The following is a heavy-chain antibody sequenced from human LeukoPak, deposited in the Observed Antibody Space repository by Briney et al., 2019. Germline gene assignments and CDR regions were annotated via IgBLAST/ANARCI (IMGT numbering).Heavy chain of an antibody. CDR3: AVWPLHYGMDV. CDR1: GYTFTSYD. D-gene: IGHD2-21*01. J-gene: IGHJ6*02. V-gene: IGHV1-8*01. CDR2: MNPNSGNT. Sequence: ASVKVSCKASGYTFTSYDINWVRQATGQGLEWMGWMNPNSGNTGYAQKFQSRVTMTRNTSISTAYMERSSLRSEDTAVYYCAVWPLHYGMDVWGQGTTVTVSS.